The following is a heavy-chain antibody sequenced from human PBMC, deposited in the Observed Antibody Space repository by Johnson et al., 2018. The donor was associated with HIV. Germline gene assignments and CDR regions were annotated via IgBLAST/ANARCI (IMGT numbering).Heavy chain of an antibody. J-gene: IGHJ3*02. D-gene: IGHD6-13*01. V-gene: IGHV3-30*18. CDR2: ISYDGSNK. CDR1: GFTFSSYG. Sequence: QVQLVESGGGVVQPGRSLRLSCAASGFTFSSYGMHWVRQAPGKGLEWVAVISYDGSNKYYADSVKGRFTISRDNSKNTLYLQMNSLRAEDTAVYYCAKDTPGAAAGRGAFDIWGQGTMVTVSS. CDR3: AKDTPGAAAGRGAFDI.